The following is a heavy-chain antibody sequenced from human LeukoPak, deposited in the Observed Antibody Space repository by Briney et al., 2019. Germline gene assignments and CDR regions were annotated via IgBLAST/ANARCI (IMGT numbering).Heavy chain of an antibody. CDR2: IYYSGRT. CDR1: GGSISSSNW. CDR3: ARHRWDGTFNFDY. J-gene: IGHJ4*02. D-gene: IGHD1-1*01. Sequence: SGTLSLTCAVSGGSISSSNWWSWVRQPPGKGLEWIGSIYYSGRTYNNPSLKSRVTISVDTSKNQFSLKLSSVTAADTAVYYCARHRWDGTFNFDYWGQGTLVPVSS. V-gene: IGHV4-4*02.